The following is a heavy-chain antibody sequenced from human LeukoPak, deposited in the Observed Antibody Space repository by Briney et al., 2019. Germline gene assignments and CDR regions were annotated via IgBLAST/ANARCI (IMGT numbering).Heavy chain of an antibody. CDR1: VSSITSYY. J-gene: IGHJ4*02. CDR3: ARAVGIGRFSRKPIDY. CDR2: IYYSAST. D-gene: IGHD3-3*01. V-gene: IGHV4-59*12. Sequence: SETLSLTSTVSVSSITSYYGRQIRQPPREGLEWIGYIYYSASTNYNPSLKSRLTISVDTSKNQFSLKLSSVTAADTAVYYCARAVGIGRFSRKPIDYWGQRTLVTVSS.